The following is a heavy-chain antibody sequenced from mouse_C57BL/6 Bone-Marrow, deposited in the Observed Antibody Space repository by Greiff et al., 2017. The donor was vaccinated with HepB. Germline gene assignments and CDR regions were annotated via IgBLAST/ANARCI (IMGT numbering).Heavy chain of an antibody. Sequence: VKLQQSGPELVKPGASVKISCKASGYAFSSSWMNWVKQRPGKGLEWIGRIYPGDGDTNYNGKFKGKATLTADKSSSTAYMQLSSLTSEDSAVYFCARWGPYYYGSSYFDYWGQGTTLTVSS. V-gene: IGHV1-82*01. CDR3: ARWGPYYYGSSYFDY. J-gene: IGHJ2*01. CDR2: IYPGDGDT. CDR1: GYAFSSSW. D-gene: IGHD1-1*01.